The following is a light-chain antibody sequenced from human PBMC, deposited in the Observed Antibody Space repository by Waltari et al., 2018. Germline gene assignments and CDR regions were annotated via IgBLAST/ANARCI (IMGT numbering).Light chain of an antibody. J-gene: IGKJ1*01. V-gene: IGKV3-20*01. CDR3: QKYVSLPAT. Sequence: EIVLTQSPGTLSLSQGERATLSCRASQSVSRYLAWYQQKPGQAPRLLIYGASTRATGIPDRFSGSGSGTDFSLTISRLEPEDFAVYYCQKYVSLPATFGQGTKVEIK. CDR1: QSVSRY. CDR2: GAS.